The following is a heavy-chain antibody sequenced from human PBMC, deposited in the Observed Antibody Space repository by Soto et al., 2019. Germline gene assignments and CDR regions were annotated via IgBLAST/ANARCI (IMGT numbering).Heavy chain of an antibody. CDR1: GFTFSGSA. J-gene: IGHJ6*03. Sequence: PGGSLRLSCAASGFTFSGSAMHWVRQASGKGLEWVGRIRSKANSYATAYAASVKGRFTISRDDSKNTAYLQMNSLKTEDTAVYYCTRHVDCSGGSCYSGYYYYMDVWGKGTTVTVSS. D-gene: IGHD2-15*01. CDR3: TRHVDCSGGSCYSGYYYYMDV. CDR2: IRSKANSYAT. V-gene: IGHV3-73*01.